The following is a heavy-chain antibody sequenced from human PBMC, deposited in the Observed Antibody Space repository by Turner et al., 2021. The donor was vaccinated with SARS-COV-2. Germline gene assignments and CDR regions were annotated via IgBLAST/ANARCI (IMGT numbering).Heavy chain of an antibody. D-gene: IGHD3-22*01. Sequence: QLQLQESGPGLVKPSETLSLTCTVSGRSISSSSYYWGWIRQPPGKGLEWSGSIYYSGSTYYNPSLKSRVTISVDTSKNQSYLKLSFVTAADTAVYYCATPSVSYDSSGYFYFDLWGRGTLVTVSS. CDR3: ATPSVSYDSSGYFYFDL. CDR2: IYYSGST. J-gene: IGHJ2*01. V-gene: IGHV4-39*01. CDR1: GRSISSSSYY.